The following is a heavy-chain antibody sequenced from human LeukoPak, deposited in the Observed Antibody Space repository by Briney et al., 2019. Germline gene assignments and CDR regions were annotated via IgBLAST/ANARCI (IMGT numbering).Heavy chain of an antibody. D-gene: IGHD3-22*01. V-gene: IGHV1-8*01. Sequence: PSVKVSCKASGYTFTSYDINWVRQATGQGLEWMGWMNPNSGNTGYAQKFQGRVTMTRNTSISTAYMELSSLRSEDTAVYYCARHTYYYDSSGYSQTYYFDYWGQGTLVTVSS. CDR2: MNPNSGNT. J-gene: IGHJ4*02. CDR1: GYTFTSYD. CDR3: ARHTYYYDSSGYSQTYYFDY.